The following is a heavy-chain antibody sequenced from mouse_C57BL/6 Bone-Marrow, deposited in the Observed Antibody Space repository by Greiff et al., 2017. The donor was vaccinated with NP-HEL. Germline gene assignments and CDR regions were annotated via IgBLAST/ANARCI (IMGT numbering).Heavy chain of an antibody. Sequence: EVQGVESGGGLVKPGGSLKLSCAASGFTFSSYTMSWVRQTPEKRLEWVATISGGGGNTYYPDSVKGRFTISRDNAKNTLYLQMSSLRSEDTALYYWARHGTTVVYFDYWGQGTTLTVSS. D-gene: IGHD1-1*01. CDR1: GFTFSSYT. V-gene: IGHV5-9*01. CDR3: ARHGTTVVYFDY. J-gene: IGHJ2*01. CDR2: ISGGGGNT.